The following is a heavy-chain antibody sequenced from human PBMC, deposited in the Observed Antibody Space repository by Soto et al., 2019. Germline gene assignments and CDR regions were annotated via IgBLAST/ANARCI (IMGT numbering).Heavy chain of an antibody. J-gene: IGHJ3*02. CDR2: IYHSGST. CDR3: ARVLGNDAFDI. Sequence: PSETLSLTCAVSGGSISSSNWWSWVRQPPGKGLEWIGEIYHSGSTNYNPSLKGRVTISVDRSKNQFSLKLSSVTAADTAVYYCARVLGNDAFDIWGQGTMVT. V-gene: IGHV4-4*02. D-gene: IGHD3-3*02. CDR1: GGSISSSNW.